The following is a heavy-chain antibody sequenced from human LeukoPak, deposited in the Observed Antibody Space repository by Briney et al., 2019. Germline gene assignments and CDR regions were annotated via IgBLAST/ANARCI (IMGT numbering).Heavy chain of an antibody. CDR2: IKQDGSEK. CDR3: ASLSIAARLDMFDY. J-gene: IGHJ4*02. V-gene: IGHV3-7*01. CDR1: GFTFSSYG. D-gene: IGHD6-6*01. Sequence: GVSLRLFCAASGFTFSSYGMHWVRQAPGKGLEWVANIKQDGSEKYYVDSVKGRFTISRDNAKNSLYLQMKSLRAEDTAVYYCASLSIAARLDMFDYWGQGTLVTVSS.